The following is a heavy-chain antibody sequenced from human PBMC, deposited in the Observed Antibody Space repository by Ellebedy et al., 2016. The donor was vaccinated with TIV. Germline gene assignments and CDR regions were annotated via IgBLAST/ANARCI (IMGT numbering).Heavy chain of an antibody. V-gene: IGHV3-48*02. D-gene: IGHD6-13*01. CDR3: ARETMKAAAADY. J-gene: IGHJ4*02. CDR1: GFTFSSYE. Sequence: PGGSLRLSCAASGFTFSSYEMNWVRQAPGKGLEWVSYISSSSSTIYYADSVKGRFTIPRDNARKSLYLQMTSLGDEDTAVYYCARETMKAAAADYWGQGTLVTVSS. CDR2: ISSSSSTI.